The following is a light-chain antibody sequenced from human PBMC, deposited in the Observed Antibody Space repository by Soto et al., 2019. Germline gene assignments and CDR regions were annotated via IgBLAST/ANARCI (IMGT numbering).Light chain of an antibody. J-gene: IGKJ5*01. CDR3: QQCSNWPPVST. CDR2: DAS. CDR1: QSFSSY. Sequence: EIVLTQSPATLSLSPGERVTLSCRASQSFSSYLAWYQQKPGQAPRLLIYDASKRATGIPARFSGRGSGTEFAINFSSLEPGDLAVDYCQQCSNWPPVSTFGQGTRLEIK. V-gene: IGKV3-11*01.